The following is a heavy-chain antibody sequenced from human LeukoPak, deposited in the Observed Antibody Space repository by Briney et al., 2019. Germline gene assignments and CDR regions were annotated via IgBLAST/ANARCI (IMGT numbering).Heavy chain of an antibody. J-gene: IGHJ4*02. V-gene: IGHV3-23*01. D-gene: IGHD3-10*01. Sequence: TGGSLRLSCAASGFTFSSYAMSWVRQAPGKGLEWVSAISGSGGSTYYADSVKGRFTISRDNSKNTLYPQMNSLRAEDTAVYYCARSPNYKGYFDYWGQGTLVTVSS. CDR2: ISGSGGST. CDR1: GFTFSSYA. CDR3: ARSPNYKGYFDY.